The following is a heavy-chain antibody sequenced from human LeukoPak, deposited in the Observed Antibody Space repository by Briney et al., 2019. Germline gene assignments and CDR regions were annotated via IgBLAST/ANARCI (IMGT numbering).Heavy chain of an antibody. J-gene: IGHJ5*02. V-gene: IGHV4-34*01. CDR1: GGSFSGYY. Sequence: SETLSLTWAVYGGSFSGYYWSWIRQLPAKGLEWIGEINHSGSTNYNPSLKSRVTISVDTSKNQFSLKLSSVTAADTAVYYCARGQSTYYYGSGSYYNVRFDPWGQGTLVTVSS. CDR3: ARGQSTYYYGSGSYYNVRFDP. D-gene: IGHD3-10*01. CDR2: INHSGST.